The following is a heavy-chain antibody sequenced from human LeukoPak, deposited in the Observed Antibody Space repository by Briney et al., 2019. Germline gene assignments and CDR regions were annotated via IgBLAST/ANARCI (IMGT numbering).Heavy chain of an antibody. CDR2: IYYSGST. J-gene: IGHJ4*02. Sequence: PSETLSLTCTVSGGSISSSSYYWGWIRQPPGKGLEWIGSIYYSGSTYYNPSLKSRVTISVDTSKNQSSLKLSSVTAADTAVYYCARDPLMVRGYEHYFDYWGQGTLVTVSS. D-gene: IGHD3-10*01. V-gene: IGHV4-39*07. CDR3: ARDPLMVRGYEHYFDY. CDR1: GGSISSSSYY.